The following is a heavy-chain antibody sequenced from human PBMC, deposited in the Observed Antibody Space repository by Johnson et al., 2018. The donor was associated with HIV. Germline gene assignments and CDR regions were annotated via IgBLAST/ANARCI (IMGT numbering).Heavy chain of an antibody. CDR2: IWYDGSNK. Sequence: QVQLVESGGGVVRPGGSLRLSCAASGFTFSSYGMHWVRQAPGKGLEWVAVIWYDGSNKYYADSVKGRFTISRDNSKNTLYLQMNSLRAEDTAVYYCAKDLGGYSSSWNNAFDIWGQGTMVTVSS. CDR1: GFTFSSYG. CDR3: AKDLGGYSSSWNNAFDI. J-gene: IGHJ3*02. D-gene: IGHD6-13*01. V-gene: IGHV3-30*02.